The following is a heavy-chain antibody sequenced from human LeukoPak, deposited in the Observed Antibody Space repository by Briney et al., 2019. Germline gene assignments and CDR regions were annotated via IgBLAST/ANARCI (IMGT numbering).Heavy chain of an antibody. V-gene: IGHV5-51*01. Sequence: GESLKISCKVSGYSFTNSWIAWVRQMPGIGLEWMGIIYPGDSDTRYTPSFQGQVTISADKSISTAYLQWSSLKASDTAMYYRARLRDDAFDIWGQGTMVTVSS. CDR1: GYSFTNSW. CDR2: IYPGDSDT. J-gene: IGHJ3*02. CDR3: ARLRDDAFDI.